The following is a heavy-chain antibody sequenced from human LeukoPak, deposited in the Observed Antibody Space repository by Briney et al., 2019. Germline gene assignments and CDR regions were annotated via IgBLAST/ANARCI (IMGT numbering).Heavy chain of an antibody. CDR1: GGSISSGGYY. CDR3: AREDREGYYFDY. D-gene: IGHD3-10*01. Sequence: SETLSLTCTVPGGSISSGGYYWSWIRQHPGKGLEWIGYIYYSGTTYYNPSLKSRVTISVDTSKNQFSLKLSSVTAADTAVYYCAREDREGYYFDYWGQGTLVTVSS. CDR2: IYYSGTT. V-gene: IGHV4-31*03. J-gene: IGHJ4*02.